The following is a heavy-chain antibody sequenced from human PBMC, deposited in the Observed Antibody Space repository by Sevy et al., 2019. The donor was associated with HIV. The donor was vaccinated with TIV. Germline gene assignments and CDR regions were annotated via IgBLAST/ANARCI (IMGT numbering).Heavy chain of an antibody. Sequence: GGSLRLSWAVSGLTVSSNYMSWVRQAPGKGLEWVSLIYSGGATYYADSVNGRFTIYGDDSKNTLYLQMDSLRDEDTAVYYCARGGLDSNWFRSFDYWGRGTLVTVSS. D-gene: IGHD6-13*01. CDR1: GLTVSSNY. J-gene: IGHJ4*02. CDR2: IYSGGAT. V-gene: IGHV3-53*01. CDR3: ARGGLDSNWFRSFDY.